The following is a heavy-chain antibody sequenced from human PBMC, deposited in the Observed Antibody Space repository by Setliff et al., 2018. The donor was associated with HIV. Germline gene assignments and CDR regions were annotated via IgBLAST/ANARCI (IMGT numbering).Heavy chain of an antibody. D-gene: IGHD3-3*01. CDR1: GGSISSHY. J-gene: IGHJ6*03. Sequence: SETLSLTCTVSGGSISSHYWSWIRQPPGKGLEWIGYFYYSGSTNYNPSLKSRVTISVDTSKNRFYLKLSSVTAADTAVYYCARGGGFLEWLSPMDVWGRGTTVTVSS. CDR2: FYYSGST. V-gene: IGHV4-59*11. CDR3: ARGGGFLEWLSPMDV.